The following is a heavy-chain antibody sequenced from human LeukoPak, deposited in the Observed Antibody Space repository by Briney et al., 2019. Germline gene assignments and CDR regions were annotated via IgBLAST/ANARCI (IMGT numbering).Heavy chain of an antibody. Sequence: SETLSLTCTVSGGSISSSSYYWGWIRQPPGKGLEWIGTIYHSGSTYYNPSLKSRVTISVDTSKNQFSLKLSSVTAADTAVYYCARGGYYGSGSNYYYMDVWGEGTTVTISS. J-gene: IGHJ6*03. D-gene: IGHD3-10*01. CDR1: GGSISSSSYY. CDR3: ARGGYYGSGSNYYYMDV. V-gene: IGHV4-39*07. CDR2: IYHSGST.